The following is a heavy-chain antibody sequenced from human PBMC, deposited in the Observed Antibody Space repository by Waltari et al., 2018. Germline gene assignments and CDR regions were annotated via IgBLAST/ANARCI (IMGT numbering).Heavy chain of an antibody. Sequence: QVQLVQSGAEVKKPGASVKVSCKASGYTFTGYYMHWVRQAPGQGLEWMGWFNPNSGGTNYAQKFQGRVTMTRDTSSSTAYMELSRLRSDDTALYYCARRKGLGEQLVGLDYWGQGTLVTVSS. CDR2: FNPNSGGT. D-gene: IGHD6-13*01. V-gene: IGHV1-2*02. CDR3: ARRKGLGEQLVGLDY. CDR1: GYTFTGYY. J-gene: IGHJ4*02.